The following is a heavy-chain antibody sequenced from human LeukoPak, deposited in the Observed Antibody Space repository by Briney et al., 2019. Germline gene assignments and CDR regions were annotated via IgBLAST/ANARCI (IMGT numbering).Heavy chain of an antibody. V-gene: IGHV4-34*01. CDR2: INHSGST. CDR3: ARCRGSTSCSDY. CDR1: AGSLSGYY. D-gene: IGHD2-2*01. Sequence: SETLSLTCAVYAGSLSGYYWSWIRQPPGKGPEWIGEINHSGSTNYNPSLKSQVTISVDTSKNQFSLKLSSVTAADTAVYYCARCRGSTSCSDYWGQGTLVTVSS. J-gene: IGHJ4*02.